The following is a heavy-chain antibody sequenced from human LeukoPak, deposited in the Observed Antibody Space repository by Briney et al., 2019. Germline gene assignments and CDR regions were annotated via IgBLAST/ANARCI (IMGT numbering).Heavy chain of an antibody. J-gene: IGHJ4*02. D-gene: IGHD3-9*01. CDR1: GGSISNYY. CDR3: ARDATYDILTGYTVDY. V-gene: IGHV4-4*07. CDR2: IYTSGST. Sequence: PSETLSLTCTVSGGSISNYYWSWIRQPAGKGLEWIGRIYTSGSTNYNPSLKSRVTMSVDTSKNQFSLKLSSVTAADTAVYYCARDATYDILTGYTVDYWGQGTLVTVSS.